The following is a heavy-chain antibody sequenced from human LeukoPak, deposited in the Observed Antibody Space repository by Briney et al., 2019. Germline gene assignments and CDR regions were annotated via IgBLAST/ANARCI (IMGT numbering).Heavy chain of an antibody. V-gene: IGHV4-34*01. D-gene: IGHD3-10*01. CDR3: ARLKRTYYYGSGSLDY. J-gene: IGHJ4*02. CDR2: INHSGST. CDR1: GGSFSGYY. Sequence: SETLSLTCAVYGGSFSGYYWSWIRQPPGKGLEWIGEINHSGSTNYNPSLKSRVTISVDTSKNQFSLKLSSVTAADTAVYYCARLKRTYYYGSGSLDYWGQGTLVTVSS.